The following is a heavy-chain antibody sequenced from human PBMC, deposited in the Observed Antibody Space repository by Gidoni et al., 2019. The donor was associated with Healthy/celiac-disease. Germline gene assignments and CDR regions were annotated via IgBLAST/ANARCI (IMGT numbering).Heavy chain of an antibody. CDR1: GGSISSYY. V-gene: IGHV4-59*01. CDR2: IYYSGST. J-gene: IGHJ5*02. D-gene: IGHD6-13*01. CDR3: ASSSWYGGWFDP. Sequence: QVQLQESCPGLVKPSETLSLTCTVSGGSISSYYWSWIRQPPGKGLEWIGYIYYSGSTNYNPSLKSRVTISVDTSKNQFSLKLSSVTAADTAVYYCASSSWYGGWFDPWGQGTLVTVSS.